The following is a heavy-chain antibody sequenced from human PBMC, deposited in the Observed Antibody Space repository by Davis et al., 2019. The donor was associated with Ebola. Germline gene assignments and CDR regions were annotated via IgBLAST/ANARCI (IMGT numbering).Heavy chain of an antibody. D-gene: IGHD4/OR15-4a*01. J-gene: IGHJ4*02. V-gene: IGHV4-59*08. Sequence: SETLSLTCTVSGGSISSYYWSWIRQPPGKGLEWIGYIYYSGSTNYNPSLKSRVTISVDTSKNQFSLKLSSVTAADTAVYYCARQRKVPDYWGQGTLVTVSS. CDR3: ARQRKVPDY. CDR1: GGSISSYY. CDR2: IYYSGST.